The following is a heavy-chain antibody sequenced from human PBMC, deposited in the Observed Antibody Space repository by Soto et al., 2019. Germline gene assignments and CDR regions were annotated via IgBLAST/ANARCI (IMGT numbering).Heavy chain of an antibody. Sequence: SETLSLTCTVSGGSISSYYWSWIRQPPGKGLEWIGYIYYSGSTNYNPSLKSRVTISVDTSKNQFSLKLSSVTAADTAVYYCARGGGLQYFDYWGQGXLVTVSS. D-gene: IGHD2-21*01. J-gene: IGHJ4*02. CDR1: GGSISSYY. CDR2: IYYSGST. CDR3: ARGGGLQYFDY. V-gene: IGHV4-59*01.